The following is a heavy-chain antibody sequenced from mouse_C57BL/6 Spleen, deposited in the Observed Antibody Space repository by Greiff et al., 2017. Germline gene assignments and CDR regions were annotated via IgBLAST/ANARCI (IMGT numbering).Heavy chain of an antibody. CDR3: ARTNFYYGSSSFAY. Sequence: VQLQQPGAELVRPGSSVKLSCKASGYTFTSYWMDWVKQRPGQGLEWIGNIYPSDSETHYNQKFKDKATLTVDKSSSTAYIRLSSLPSEDSAVYYCARTNFYYGSSSFAYWGQGTLVTVSA. CDR2: IYPSDSET. V-gene: IGHV1-61*01. J-gene: IGHJ3*01. CDR1: GYTFTSYW. D-gene: IGHD1-1*01.